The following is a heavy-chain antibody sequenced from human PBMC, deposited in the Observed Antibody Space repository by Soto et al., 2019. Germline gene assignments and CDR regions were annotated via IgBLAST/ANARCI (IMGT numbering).Heavy chain of an antibody. J-gene: IGHJ6*02. V-gene: IGHV3-74*01. CDR2: IDNDGSGT. Sequence: PGGSLRLSCPASGFTLSNYWMHWVRQVPGKGLLWVSRIDNDGSGTSYADSVKGRFTISRDNSKNTLYLQMNSLRAEDTAVYYCAKVMVRGAEAYVYYYYYGMDVWGQGTTVTVSS. CDR1: GFTLSNYW. CDR3: AKVMVRGAEAYVYYYYYGMDV. D-gene: IGHD3-10*01.